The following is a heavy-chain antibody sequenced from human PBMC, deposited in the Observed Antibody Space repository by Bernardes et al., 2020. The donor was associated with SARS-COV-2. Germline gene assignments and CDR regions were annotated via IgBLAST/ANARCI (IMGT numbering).Heavy chain of an antibody. CDR1: GDSISTIYYN. D-gene: IGHD6-13*01. V-gene: IGHV4-39*01. CDR2: MSHRGST. Sequence: SETLSLTCTVSGDSISTIYYNWGWIRQPPGKGLEWIGSMSHRGSTYYNPSLKSRVTISIDTSKNQFSLKVSSVTAADTAVYYCGRLLIGQQQRIDYWGQGTLLTVSS. J-gene: IGHJ4*02. CDR3: GRLLIGQQQRIDY.